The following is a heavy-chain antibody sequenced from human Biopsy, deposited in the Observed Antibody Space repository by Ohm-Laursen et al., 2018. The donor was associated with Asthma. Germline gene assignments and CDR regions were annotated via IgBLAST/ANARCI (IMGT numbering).Heavy chain of an antibody. V-gene: IGHV3-23*01. Sequence: SLRLSCTASGFTFSSYAMSWVRQAPGKGLEWVSAISGSGGSTYYADSVKGRFTISRDNSENTVSLQMNSLTTADTAVYYCARSKVAGRSYYFDYWGQGTLVTVSS. J-gene: IGHJ4*02. CDR3: ARSKVAGRSYYFDY. CDR2: ISGSGGST. D-gene: IGHD6-19*01. CDR1: GFTFSSYA.